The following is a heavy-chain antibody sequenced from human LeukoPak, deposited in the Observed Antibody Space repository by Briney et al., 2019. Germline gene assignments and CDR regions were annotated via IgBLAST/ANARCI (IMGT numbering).Heavy chain of an antibody. CDR1: GYTFTGYY. CDR3: ARTFRCSGGSCYDYYYYYMDV. J-gene: IGHJ6*03. V-gene: IGHV1-2*02. CDR2: INPNSGGT. D-gene: IGHD2-15*01. Sequence: EASVKVSCKASGYTFTGYYMHWVRQAPGQGLEWMGWINPNSGGTNYAQKFQGRVTMTRDTSISTAYMELSGLRSDDTAVYYCARTFRCSGGSCYDYYYYYMDVWGKGTTVTVSS.